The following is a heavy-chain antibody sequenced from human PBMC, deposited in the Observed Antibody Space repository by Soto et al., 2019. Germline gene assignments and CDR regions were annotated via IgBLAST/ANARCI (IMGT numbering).Heavy chain of an antibody. J-gene: IGHJ4*02. V-gene: IGHV5-51*01. Sequence: GESLKISCKGSGYSFISYWIGWVRQMPGKGLEWMGIIYPGDSDTRYSPSFQGQVTISADKSISTAYLQWSSLKASDTAMYYCARGPHDFWSGYYIDYWGQGTLVTVSS. CDR1: GYSFISYW. D-gene: IGHD3-3*01. CDR3: ARGPHDFWSGYYIDY. CDR2: IYPGDSDT.